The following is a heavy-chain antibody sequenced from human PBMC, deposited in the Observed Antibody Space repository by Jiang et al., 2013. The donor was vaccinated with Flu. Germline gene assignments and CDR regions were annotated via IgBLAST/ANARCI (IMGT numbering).Heavy chain of an antibody. J-gene: IGHJ6*02. CDR1: GGSVSSRHW. D-gene: IGHD3-10*01. CDR2: ALQSGST. V-gene: IGHV4-4*02. Sequence: PGLVKPSGALSLTCAVSGGSVSSRHWWSWVRQPPGKGLEWIGEALQSGSTNYNPSLKSRVTISVDESKNQFSLRLNSVTAADTAVYFCARYPSGDAGMDVWGQGTTVTVSS. CDR3: ARYPSGDAGMDV.